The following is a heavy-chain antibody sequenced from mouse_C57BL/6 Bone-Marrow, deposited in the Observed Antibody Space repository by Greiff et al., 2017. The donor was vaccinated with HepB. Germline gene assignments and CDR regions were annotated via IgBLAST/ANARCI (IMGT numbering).Heavy chain of an antibody. D-gene: IGHD1-1*01. CDR3: ARSGILRYYFDY. Sequence: EVQVVESGPELVKPGASVKIPCKASGYTFTDYNMDWVKQSHGKSLEWIGDINPNNGGTIYNQKFKGKATLTVDKSSSTAYMELRSLTSEDTAVYYCARSGILRYYFDYWGQGTTLTVSS. CDR2: INPNNGGT. CDR1: GYTFTDYN. J-gene: IGHJ2*01. V-gene: IGHV1-18*01.